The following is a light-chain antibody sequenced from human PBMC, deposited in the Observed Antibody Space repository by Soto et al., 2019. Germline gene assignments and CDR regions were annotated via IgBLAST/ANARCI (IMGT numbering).Light chain of an antibody. Sequence: DIQMTQSPYTLSVSLGYRFTIACRASQTISSWLAWYQQKPGKAPKLLIYKASTLKSGVPSRFSGSGSGTEFTLTISSLQPDDFATYYCQQSHNYPHTFGGGTKVDI. CDR2: KAS. CDR3: QQSHNYPHT. V-gene: IGKV1-5*03. CDR1: QTISSW. J-gene: IGKJ4*01.